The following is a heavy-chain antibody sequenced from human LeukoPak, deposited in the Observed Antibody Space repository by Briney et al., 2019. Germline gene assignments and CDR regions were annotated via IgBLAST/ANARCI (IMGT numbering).Heavy chain of an antibody. CDR3: APLATNRVGY. CDR1: GFTFSTYD. CDR2: ISSSSNYI. D-gene: IGHD5-12*01. Sequence: PGGCLRLSCAASGFTFSTYDMYWVRQAPGKGLEWVSSISSSSNYIYYADSVKGRFTISRDNAKNSLYLQMSSLRAEDTAVYFCAPLATNRVGYWGQGTLVTVSS. V-gene: IGHV3-21*01. J-gene: IGHJ4*02.